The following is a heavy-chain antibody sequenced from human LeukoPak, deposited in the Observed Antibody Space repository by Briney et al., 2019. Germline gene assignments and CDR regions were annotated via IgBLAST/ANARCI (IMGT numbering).Heavy chain of an antibody. J-gene: IGHJ4*02. CDR2: ISGSGGST. V-gene: IGHV3-23*01. CDR1: GFTFRSYA. CDR3: AKANLIRGVIAGGLDY. D-gene: IGHD3-10*01. Sequence: GGSLRLSCEASGFTFRSYAMSWVRQAPGKGLEWVSAISGSGGSTYYAESERGRYTISRDNSKNTLYLQMNSLRAEDTAVYYCAKANLIRGVIAGGLDYWGRGTLVSVSS.